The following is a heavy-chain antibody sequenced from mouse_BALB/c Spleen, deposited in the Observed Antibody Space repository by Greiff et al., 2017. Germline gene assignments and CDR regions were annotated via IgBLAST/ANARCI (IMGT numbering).Heavy chain of an antibody. V-gene: IGHV1S81*02. CDR1: GYTFTSYY. CDR3: TSDYEGAMGY. D-gene: IGHD2-3*01. J-gene: IGHJ4*01. Sequence: QVQLQQPGAELVKPGASVKLSCKASGYTFTSYYMYWVKQRPGQGLEWIGGINPRNGGTNFNEKFKSKATLTVDKSSSTAYMQLSSLTSEDSAVYYCTSDYEGAMGYWGQGTSVTVSS. CDR2: INPRNGGT.